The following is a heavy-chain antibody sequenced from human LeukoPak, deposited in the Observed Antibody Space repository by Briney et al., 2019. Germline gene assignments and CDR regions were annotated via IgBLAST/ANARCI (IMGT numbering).Heavy chain of an antibody. J-gene: IGHJ4*02. CDR3: AKGDCYDFDY. CDR2: ITSDVGIT. CDR1: GFTFCNYG. Sequence: PGGSLRLSCAHSGFTFCNYGMNCVRHAPGKRLGRGSIITSDVGITYYADSVKGRFTISRDNSKNTLYLQMNSLRAEDTAVYYCAKGDCYDFDYWGQGTLVTVSS. D-gene: IGHD2-21*01. V-gene: IGHV3-23*01.